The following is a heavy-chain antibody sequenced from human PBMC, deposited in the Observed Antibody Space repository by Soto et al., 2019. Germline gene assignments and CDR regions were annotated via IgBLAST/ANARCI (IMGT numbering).Heavy chain of an antibody. Sequence: PGGSLRLSCAASGFTVSSNYMSWVRQAPGKGLEWVSIIYSGGSTYYADSVKGRFTISRDNSKNTMYLQMNSLRVEDTAVYYCARVFDGNYFTYWGQGTLVTSPQ. J-gene: IGHJ4*02. D-gene: IGHD3-9*01. CDR3: ARVFDGNYFTY. CDR1: GFTVSSNY. CDR2: IYSGGST. V-gene: IGHV3-66*01.